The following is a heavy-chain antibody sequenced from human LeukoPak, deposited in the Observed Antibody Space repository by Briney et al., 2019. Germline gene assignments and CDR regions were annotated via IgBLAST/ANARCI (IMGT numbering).Heavy chain of an antibody. CDR1: GGTFSSYA. CDR2: ISAYNGNT. CDR3: ARDTPYYYDSSGYRSRFDY. J-gene: IGHJ4*02. V-gene: IGHV1-18*01. D-gene: IGHD3-22*01. Sequence: ASVKVSCKASGGTFSSYAISWVRQAPGQGLEWMGWISAYNGNTNYAQKLQGRVTMTTDTSTSTAYMELRSLRSDDTAVYYCARDTPYYYDSSGYRSRFDYWGQGTLVTVSS.